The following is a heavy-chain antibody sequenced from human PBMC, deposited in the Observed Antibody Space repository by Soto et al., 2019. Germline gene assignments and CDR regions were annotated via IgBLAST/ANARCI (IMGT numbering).Heavy chain of an antibody. V-gene: IGHV3-7*03. CDR1: GFTFSTYW. CDR3: ARLPCSPARCYSFEW. CDR2: IKHDGSET. J-gene: IGHJ4*02. D-gene: IGHD2-15*01. Sequence: GGSLRLSCAASGFTFSTYWMTWVRQVPGKGLEWVANIKHDGSETYYVDSVKGRFTVSRDNARNSLHLQMNSLRAEDTAIYYCARLPCSPARCYSFEWWGQGALVTVSS.